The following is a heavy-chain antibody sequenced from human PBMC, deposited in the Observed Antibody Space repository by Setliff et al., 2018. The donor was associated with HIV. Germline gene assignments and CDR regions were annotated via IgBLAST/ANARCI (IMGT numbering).Heavy chain of an antibody. Sequence: ASVKVSCKAFGYTFTTYSLHWVRQAPGQSLEWMGWINVGKGDTKYSQEFQGRISITTDTSVSTGYMELSSLRSDDTAVYFCARGALLAVFDFDHWGHGTLVTVS. CDR2: INVGKGDT. J-gene: IGHJ4*01. V-gene: IGHV1-3*01. D-gene: IGHD3-10*01. CDR3: ARGALLAVFDFDH. CDR1: GYTFTTYS.